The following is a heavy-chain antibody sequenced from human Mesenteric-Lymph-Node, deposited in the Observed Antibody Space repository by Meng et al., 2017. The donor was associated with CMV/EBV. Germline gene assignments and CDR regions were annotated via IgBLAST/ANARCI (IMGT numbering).Heavy chain of an antibody. Sequence: GYRFAGYLIGCVRQRPGKRLEERGMMYPGDSETRYRPSFQGQNTSSVDKSISTVYLQWRSLKSSDAAMYYCARHVGTPHDCFDNWGRGTLVTVSS. CDR3: ARHVGTPHDCFDN. V-gene: IGHV5-51*01. CDR2: MYPGDSET. J-gene: IGHJ4*02. D-gene: IGHD2-21*02. CDR1: GYRFAGYL.